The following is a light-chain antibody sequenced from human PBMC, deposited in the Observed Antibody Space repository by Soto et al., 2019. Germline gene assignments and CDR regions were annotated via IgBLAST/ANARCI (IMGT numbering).Light chain of an antibody. CDR1: QSVDTTF. CDR3: QQYMSSVT. V-gene: IGKV3-20*01. J-gene: IGKJ1*01. CDR2: GAS. Sequence: EIVLTQSPGSLSLSPGQRATLSCRASQSVDTTFFAWYQKKPGQAPRLLIYGASKRATGIPDRFSGSGSGTDFTIIISRLEPEDFEVYYCQQYMSSVTFGQGTKVEI.